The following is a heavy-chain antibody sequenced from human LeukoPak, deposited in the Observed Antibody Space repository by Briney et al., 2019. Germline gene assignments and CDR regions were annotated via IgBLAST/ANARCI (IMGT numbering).Heavy chain of an antibody. CDR3: ARTYCAEDCSIRYFDY. V-gene: IGHV1-46*01. D-gene: IGHD2-21*02. J-gene: IGHJ4*02. CDR2: INPSGGDT. Sequence: ASVKVSCKASGYILSSYNMHWVRQAPGQELEWLGIINPSGGDTKYAQKFQGRVTLTRDKSTSTVYMELSSLTSDDTAVYYCARTYCAEDCSIRYFDYWGQGTLVTVSS. CDR1: GYILSSYN.